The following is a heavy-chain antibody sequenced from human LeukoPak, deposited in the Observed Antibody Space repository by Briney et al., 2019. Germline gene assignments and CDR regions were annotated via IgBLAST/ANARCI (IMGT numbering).Heavy chain of an antibody. CDR3: ARGGGRDYVWGSYRLKYYYYMDV. V-gene: IGHV3-9*01. J-gene: IGHJ6*03. Sequence: GGSLRLSCAASGFTFDDYAMHWVRQAPGKGLEWVSGISWNSGSIGYADSVKGRFTISRDNAKNSLYLQMNSLRAEDTAVYYCARGGGRDYVWGSYRLKYYYYMDVWGKGTTVTVSS. CDR2: ISWNSGSI. D-gene: IGHD3-16*02. CDR1: GFTFDDYA.